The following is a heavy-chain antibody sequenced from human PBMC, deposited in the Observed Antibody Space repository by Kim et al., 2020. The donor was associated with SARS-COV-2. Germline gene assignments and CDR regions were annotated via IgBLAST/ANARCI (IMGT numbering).Heavy chain of an antibody. CDR2: INSDGGTT. Sequence: GGSLRLSCAASGFTFSSYWMNWVRQAPGKGLVWVSRINSDGGTTSYADTVKGRFTISRDNAKSTLYLQMNSLRAEDTAVYYCASRRYTGTYYYFDYWGQGALVTASS. D-gene: IGHD1-26*01. J-gene: IGHJ4*02. V-gene: IGHV3-74*01. CDR1: GFTFSSYW. CDR3: ASRRYTGTYYYFDY.